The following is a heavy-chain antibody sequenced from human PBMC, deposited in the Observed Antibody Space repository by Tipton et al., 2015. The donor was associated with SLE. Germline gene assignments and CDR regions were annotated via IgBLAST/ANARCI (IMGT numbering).Heavy chain of an antibody. Sequence: TLSLTCTVSAGSISSHYWSWIRQPPGKGLEWIGYIYYSGSTNYNPSLKSLVTISVDTSKNELSLKLSSVTAAGTAVYYCARANFDFWRGYYGYFDYWGQGALVTVSS. J-gene: IGHJ4*02. D-gene: IGHD3-3*01. CDR3: ARANFDFWRGYYGYFDY. CDR2: IYYSGST. CDR1: AGSISSHY. V-gene: IGHV4-59*11.